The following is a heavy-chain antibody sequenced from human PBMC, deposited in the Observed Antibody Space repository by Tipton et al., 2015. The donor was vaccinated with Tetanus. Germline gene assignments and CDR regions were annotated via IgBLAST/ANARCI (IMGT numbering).Heavy chain of an antibody. CDR1: GGSVRSGSYY. Sequence: GLVKPSETLSLTCTVSGGSVRSGSYYWNWIRQPPGKGLEWIGYISYSGSTNSNYYLKSRITISQDTSKNQFFLKLTSVTAADTAVYYCGRANYDFPKKGPFDSWGQGTLVIVSS. D-gene: IGHD3-3*01. CDR2: ISYSGST. J-gene: IGHJ4*02. CDR3: GRANYDFPKKGPFDS. V-gene: IGHV4-61*01.